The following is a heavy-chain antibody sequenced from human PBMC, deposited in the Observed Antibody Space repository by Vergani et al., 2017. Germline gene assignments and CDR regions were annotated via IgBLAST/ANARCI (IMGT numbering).Heavy chain of an antibody. V-gene: IGHV7-4-1*02. CDR2: INTNTGNP. CDR3: ARASLGWLQGYYYMDV. CDR1: GYTFSNYA. D-gene: IGHD5-18*01. J-gene: IGHJ6*03. Sequence: QVQLVQSGSELKKPGASVTVSCKTSGYTFSNYAMNWVRHAPGHGLEWMGWINTNTGNPTYAQGFTGRFVFSLDTSVSTAFLQISSLKAEDTAVYYCARASLGWLQGYYYMDVWGKGTTVTVSS.